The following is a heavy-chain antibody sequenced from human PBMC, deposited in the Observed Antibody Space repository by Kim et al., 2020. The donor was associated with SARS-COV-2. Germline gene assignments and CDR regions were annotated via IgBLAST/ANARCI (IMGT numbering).Heavy chain of an antibody. CDR1: GFTFSSYS. Sequence: GGSLRLSCAASGFTFSSYSMNWVRQAPGKGLEWVSSISHSSSYIYYADSVKGRFTISRDNAKNSLYLQMNSLRAEDTAVYYCARDRYCSGCSCYDAFDIWGQGTMVTVSS. J-gene: IGHJ3*02. CDR2: ISHSSSYI. D-gene: IGHD2-15*01. CDR3: ARDRYCSGCSCYDAFDI. V-gene: IGHV3-21*01.